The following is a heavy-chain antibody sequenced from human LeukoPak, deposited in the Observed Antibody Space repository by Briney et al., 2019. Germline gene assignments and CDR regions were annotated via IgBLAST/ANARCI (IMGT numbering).Heavy chain of an antibody. CDR3: AKVGAYGDYARHDY. Sequence: PSETLSLTCAVSGYSITTGSYWGWIRQPPGKGLEWIGNIYHSGSTYYNQSFKSRVTISADTSKNQLSLKLTSVTAPDTAVYYCAKVGAYGDYARHDYWGQGTLVTVSS. D-gene: IGHD4-17*01. V-gene: IGHV4-38-2*01. CDR2: IYHSGST. CDR1: GYSITTGSY. J-gene: IGHJ4*02.